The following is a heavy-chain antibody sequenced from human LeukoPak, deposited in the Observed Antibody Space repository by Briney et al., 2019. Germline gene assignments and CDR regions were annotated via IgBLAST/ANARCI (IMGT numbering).Heavy chain of an antibody. CDR1: GFTFDDYG. CDR2: INWNGGST. V-gene: IGHV3-20*04. CDR3: ARGRVGATGVDY. J-gene: IGHJ4*02. Sequence: PGGSLGLSCAASGFTFDDYGMSWVRHAPGKGLEWVSGINWNGGSTGYADSVKGRFTISRDNAKNSLYLQMNSLRAEDTALYYCARGRVGATGVDYWGQGTLVTVSS. D-gene: IGHD1-26*01.